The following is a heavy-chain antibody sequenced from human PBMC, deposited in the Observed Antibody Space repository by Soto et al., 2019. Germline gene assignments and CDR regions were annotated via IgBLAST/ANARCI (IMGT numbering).Heavy chain of an antibody. CDR1: GFTFDDYA. J-gene: IGHJ6*03. CDR2: ISWNSGSI. CDR3: AKAPVYDILTGHYYMDV. V-gene: IGHV3-9*01. Sequence: EVQLVESGGGLVQPGRSLRLSCAASGFTFDDYAMHWVRQAPGKGLEWVSGISWNSGSIGYADSVKGRFTISRDNAKTSLYLQMNSLRAEDTDLYSCAKAPVYDILTGHYYMDVWGKGTTVTVSS. D-gene: IGHD3-9*01.